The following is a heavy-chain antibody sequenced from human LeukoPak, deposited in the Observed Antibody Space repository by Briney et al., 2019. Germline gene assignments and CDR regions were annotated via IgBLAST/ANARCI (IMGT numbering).Heavy chain of an antibody. CDR2: INPSGGST. V-gene: IGHV1-46*01. D-gene: IGHD2-2*01. CDR3: ARGDVVVPAATYYYYYYGMDV. J-gene: IGHJ6*02. Sequence: GASVKVSCKASRYSFTSYYMHWVRQAPGQGLEWMGIINPSGGSTSYAQKFQGRVTMTRDTSTSTVYMELSSLRSEDTAVYYCARGDVVVPAATYYYYYYGMDVWGQGTTVTVSS. CDR1: RYSFTSYY.